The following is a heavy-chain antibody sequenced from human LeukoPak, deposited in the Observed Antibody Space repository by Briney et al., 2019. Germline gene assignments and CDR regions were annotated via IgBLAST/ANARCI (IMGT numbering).Heavy chain of an antibody. CDR1: GFTFSSYA. Sequence: QSGGSLRLSCAASGFTFSSYAMSWVRQAPGKGLEWVPAISGSGGSTYYADSVKGRFTISRDNSKNTLYLQMNSLRAEDTAVYYCAKDRDDFWIPFDYWGQGTLVTVSS. J-gene: IGHJ4*02. CDR2: ISGSGGST. CDR3: AKDRDDFWIPFDY. V-gene: IGHV3-23*01. D-gene: IGHD3-3*01.